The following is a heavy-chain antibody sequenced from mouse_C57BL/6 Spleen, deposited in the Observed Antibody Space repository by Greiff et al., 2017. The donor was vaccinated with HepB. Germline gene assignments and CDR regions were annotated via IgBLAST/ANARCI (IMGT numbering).Heavy chain of an antibody. CDR3: ARHAVVRYFDV. V-gene: IGHV5-9*01. Sequence: EVNVVESGGGLVKPGGSLKLSCAASGFTFSSYTMSWVRQTPEKRLEWVATISGGGGNTYYPDSVKGRFTISRDNAKNTLYLQMSSLRSEDTALYYCARHAVVRYFDVWGTGTTVTVSS. D-gene: IGHD1-1*01. J-gene: IGHJ1*03. CDR2: ISGGGGNT. CDR1: GFTFSSYT.